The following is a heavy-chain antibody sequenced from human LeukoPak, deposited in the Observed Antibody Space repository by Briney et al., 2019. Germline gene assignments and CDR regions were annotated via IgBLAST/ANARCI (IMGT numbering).Heavy chain of an antibody. CDR2: IIPIFGTA. Sequence: ASVKVSCKASGGTFSSYAISWVRQAPGQGLEWMGGIIPIFGTADNAQKFQGRVTITADESTSTAYMELSSLRSEDTAVYYCASQGFGESIRYARSAGWFDPWGQGTLVTVSS. CDR3: ASQGFGESIRYARSAGWFDP. V-gene: IGHV1-69*13. D-gene: IGHD3-10*01. J-gene: IGHJ5*02. CDR1: GGTFSSYA.